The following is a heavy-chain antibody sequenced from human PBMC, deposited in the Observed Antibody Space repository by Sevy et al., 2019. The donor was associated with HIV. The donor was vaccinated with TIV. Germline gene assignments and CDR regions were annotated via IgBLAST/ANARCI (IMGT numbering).Heavy chain of an antibody. CDR1: GFTFSNAW. V-gene: IGHV3-15*01. J-gene: IGHJ6*02. Sequence: GGSLRLSCAASGFTFSNAWMSWVRQAPGKGLEWVGHIKSKTDGGTTDYAAPVKGRFTISRDDSKNTLYLQMNSLKTEDTAVYYCTTISYGSGALYYYYGMDVWGQGTTVTVSS. CDR3: TTISYGSGALYYYYGMDV. CDR2: IKSKTDGGTT. D-gene: IGHD5-18*01.